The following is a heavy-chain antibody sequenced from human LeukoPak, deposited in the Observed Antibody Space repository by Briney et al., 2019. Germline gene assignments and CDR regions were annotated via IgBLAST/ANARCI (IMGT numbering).Heavy chain of an antibody. CDR2: IYYSGST. Sequence: SETLSLTCTVSGGSISSYYWSWIRQPPGKGLEWIGYIYYSGSTNYNPSLKSRVTISVDTSKNQFSLKLSSVTAADTAVYYCARQSGDTAMDYWGQGTLVTVSS. D-gene: IGHD5-18*01. V-gene: IGHV4-59*08. CDR1: GGSISSYY. J-gene: IGHJ4*02. CDR3: ARQSGDTAMDY.